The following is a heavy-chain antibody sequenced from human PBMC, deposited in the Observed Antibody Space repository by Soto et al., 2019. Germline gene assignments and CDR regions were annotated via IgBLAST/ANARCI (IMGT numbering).Heavy chain of an antibody. V-gene: IGHV5-51*01. Sequence: PGESLKISCKGSGYSFTSYWIGWVRQMPGKGLEWMGIIYPGDSDTRYSPPFQGQVTISADKSISTAYLQWSSLKASDTAMYYCARQGGYDSKYYYHYYYMDVWGKGTTVTVSS. CDR3: ARQGGYDSKYYYHYYYMDV. CDR2: IYPGDSDT. CDR1: GYSFTSYW. D-gene: IGHD5-12*01. J-gene: IGHJ6*03.